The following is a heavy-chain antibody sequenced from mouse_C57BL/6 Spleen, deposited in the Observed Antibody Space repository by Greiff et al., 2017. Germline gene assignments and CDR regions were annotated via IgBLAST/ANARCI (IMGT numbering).Heavy chain of an antibody. CDR1: GYTFTDYN. CDR2: INPNNGGT. D-gene: IGHD1-1*01. Sequence: VQLKESGPELVKPGASVKMSCKASGYTFTDYNMHWVKQSHGKSLEWIGYINPNNGGTSYNQKFKGKATLTVNKSSSTAYMELRSLTSEDSAVYYCARATTVVEYFDYWGQGTTLTVSS. CDR3: ARATTVVEYFDY. V-gene: IGHV1-22*01. J-gene: IGHJ2*01.